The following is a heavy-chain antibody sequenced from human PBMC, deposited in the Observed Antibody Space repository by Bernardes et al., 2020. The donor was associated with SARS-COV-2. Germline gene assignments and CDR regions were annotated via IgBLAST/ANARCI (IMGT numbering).Heavy chain of an antibody. CDR2: INHSGST. J-gene: IGHJ6*03. CDR3: ARERIIAAAGTTFYYYYYYMDV. CDR1: GGSFSGYY. V-gene: IGHV4-34*01. D-gene: IGHD6-13*01. Sequence: SETLSLICAVYGGSFSGYYWSWIRQPPGKGLEWIGEINHSGSTNYNPSLKSRVTISVDTSKNQFSLKLSSVTAADTAVYYCARERIIAAAGTTFYYYYYYMDVWGKGTTVTVSS.